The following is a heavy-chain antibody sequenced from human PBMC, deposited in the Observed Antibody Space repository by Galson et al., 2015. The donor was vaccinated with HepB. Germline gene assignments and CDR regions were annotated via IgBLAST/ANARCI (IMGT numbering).Heavy chain of an antibody. CDR1: GFTFSSYA. CDR2: ISYDGSNK. J-gene: IGHJ6*02. Sequence: SLRLSCAASGFTFSSYAMHWVRQAPGKGLEWVAVISYDGSNKYYADSVKGRFTISRDNSKNTLYLQMNSLRAEDTAVYYCAREQSYSSSWRYYYYYGMDVWGQGTTVTVSS. D-gene: IGHD6-13*01. V-gene: IGHV3-30*04. CDR3: AREQSYSSSWRYYYYYGMDV.